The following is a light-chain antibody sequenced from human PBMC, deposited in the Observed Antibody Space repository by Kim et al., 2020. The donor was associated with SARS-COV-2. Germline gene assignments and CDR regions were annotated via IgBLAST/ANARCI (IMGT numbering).Light chain of an antibody. CDR2: SNK. V-gene: IGLV1-44*01. CDR3: AVWDDSLNGVV. J-gene: IGLJ2*01. CDR1: SSNIGSNT. Sequence: GQRVTISCSGSSSNIGSNTVNWYQQLPGTAPKLLIYSNKQRPSGVPDRFSGSKSGTSASLAISGLQSEDEADYYCAVWDDSLNGVVFGGGTQLTVL.